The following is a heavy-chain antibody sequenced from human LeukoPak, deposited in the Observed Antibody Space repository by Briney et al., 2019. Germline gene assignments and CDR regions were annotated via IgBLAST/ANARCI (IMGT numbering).Heavy chain of an antibody. CDR3: ARGGLPRENWFDP. CDR2: IYYSGVT. Sequence: SQTLSLTCTVSGGPISSGGYYWSWIRQHPGKGLEWIGYIYYSGVTYYNPSLKSRVTISVDTSENQFSLRLISVTAADTAVYYCARGGLPRENWFDPWGQGTLVTVSS. J-gene: IGHJ5*02. CDR1: GGPISSGGYY. V-gene: IGHV4-31*03. D-gene: IGHD1-26*01.